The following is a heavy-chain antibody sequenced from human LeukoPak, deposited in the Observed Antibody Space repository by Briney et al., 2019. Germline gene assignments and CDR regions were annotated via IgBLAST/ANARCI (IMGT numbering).Heavy chain of an antibody. CDR3: ARAVDSESEYFQH. D-gene: IGHD1-26*01. Sequence: KVSCKASGYTFTSYWIGWVRQMPGKGLEWMGIIYPGDSDTRYSPSFQGQVTISADKSISTAYLQWSSLKASDTAMYYCARAVDSESEYFQHWGQGTLVTVSS. CDR2: IYPGDSDT. V-gene: IGHV5-51*01. J-gene: IGHJ1*01. CDR1: GYTFTSYW.